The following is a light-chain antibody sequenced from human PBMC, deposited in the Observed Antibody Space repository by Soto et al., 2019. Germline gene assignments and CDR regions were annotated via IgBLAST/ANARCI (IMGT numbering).Light chain of an antibody. CDR2: AAS. Sequence: AIRMPQSPSSLSASTGDRVTITCRASQGISSYLAWYQQKPGKAPKLLIYAASTLQSGVPPRFSGSGSGTDFTLTISGLQPDDSATYYCQQSNSYWTFGQGTKVDIK. CDR3: QQSNSYWT. V-gene: IGKV1-8*01. CDR1: QGISSY. J-gene: IGKJ1*01.